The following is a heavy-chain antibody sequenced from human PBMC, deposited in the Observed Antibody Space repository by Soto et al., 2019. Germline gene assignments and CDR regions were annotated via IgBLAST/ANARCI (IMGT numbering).Heavy chain of an antibody. CDR2: IWYDGRTK. Sequence: QVQLVESGGGVVQPGWSLRLSCAASGFTINRLGMHWVRQAPGKGLERVAVIWYDGRTKYYADSVKGRFTISRDDSKNTLYLQMESLRAEDTAADYCGRDLGLRGNYKNDALDFWGQGTMVTVSS. V-gene: IGHV3-33*01. CDR3: GRDLGLRGNYKNDALDF. CDR1: GFTINRLG. D-gene: IGHD1-26*01. J-gene: IGHJ3*01.